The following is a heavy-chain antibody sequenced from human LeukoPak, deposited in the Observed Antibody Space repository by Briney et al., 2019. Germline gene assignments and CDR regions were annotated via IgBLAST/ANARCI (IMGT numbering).Heavy chain of an antibody. Sequence: ASVKVSCKASGGTFSSYAISWVRQAPGQGLEWMGGIIPIFGTANYAQKFQGRVTITADESTSTAYMELSSLRSEDTAVYYCARVYDSSGWGGFDIWGQGTMVTVSS. J-gene: IGHJ3*02. CDR1: GGTFSSYA. CDR2: IIPIFGTA. V-gene: IGHV1-69*13. D-gene: IGHD3-22*01. CDR3: ARVYDSSGWGGFDI.